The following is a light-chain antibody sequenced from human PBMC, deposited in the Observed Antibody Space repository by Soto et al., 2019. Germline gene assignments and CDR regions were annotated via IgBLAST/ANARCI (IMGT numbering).Light chain of an antibody. V-gene: IGLV1-44*01. Sequence: QSALTQPPSASGTPGQRVTISCSGSSSNIGSNPVNWFQQLPGTAPKLLIYRNNQRPPRVPDRISGSKSGTSASLAISGLQSEAEADYYCAAWDDSLNGVVFGGGTK. J-gene: IGLJ2*01. CDR3: AAWDDSLNGVV. CDR1: SSNIGSNP. CDR2: RNN.